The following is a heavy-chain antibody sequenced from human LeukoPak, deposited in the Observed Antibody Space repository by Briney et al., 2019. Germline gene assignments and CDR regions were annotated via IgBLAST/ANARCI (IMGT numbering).Heavy chain of an antibody. J-gene: IGHJ4*02. D-gene: IGHD6-19*01. Sequence: SQTLSLTCALSGDSVSSNSAAWNWIRRSPSRGLEWLGRTYYRSKWYNEYAVSVKSRITINPDTPKNQFSLQQNSVTPEDTAVYYCARQTAYSSGWTFDYWGQGTLVTVSS. CDR1: GDSVSSNSAA. CDR2: TYYRSKWYN. CDR3: ARQTAYSSGWTFDY. V-gene: IGHV6-1*01.